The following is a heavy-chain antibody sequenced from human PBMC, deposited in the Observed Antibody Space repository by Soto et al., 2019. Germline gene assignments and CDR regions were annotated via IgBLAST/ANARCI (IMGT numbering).Heavy chain of an antibody. CDR1: GYTFTSYG. CDR3: AREILPAAPREFDY. V-gene: IGHV1-18*01. Sequence: GASVKVSCKASGYTFTSYGITWVRQAPGQGLEWMGWISGFNGNTNYARKLQGRVSMTTDTSTSTAYMELRSLGSDDTAVYYCAREILPAAPREFDYWGQGTLVTVSS. J-gene: IGHJ4*02. CDR2: ISGFNGNT. D-gene: IGHD2-2*01.